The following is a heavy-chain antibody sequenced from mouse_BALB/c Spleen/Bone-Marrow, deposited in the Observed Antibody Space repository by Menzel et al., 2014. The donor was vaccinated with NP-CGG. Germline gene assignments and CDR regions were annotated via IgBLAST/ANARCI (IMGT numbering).Heavy chain of an antibody. CDR3: ASDYDYFDY. Sequence: EVMLVESGGGLVQPGGSRKLSCAASGFTFSSFGMHWVRQAPEKGLEWVAYISSGSSTIYYADTVKGRFIISRDNPKNTLFLQMTSLRSEDTAMYYCASDYDYFDYWGQGTTLTVSS. CDR1: GFTFSSFG. D-gene: IGHD2-4*01. CDR2: ISSGSSTI. J-gene: IGHJ2*01. V-gene: IGHV5-17*02.